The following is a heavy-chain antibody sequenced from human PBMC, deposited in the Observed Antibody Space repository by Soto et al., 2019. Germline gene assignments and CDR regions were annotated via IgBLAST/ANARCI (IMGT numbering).Heavy chain of an antibody. J-gene: IGHJ6*02. CDR3: ARVLYYGSGSYSPYGMDV. Sequence: QVQLVQPGAEVKKPGSSVKVSCKTSGVSFNNNGIGWVRQAPGHGLEWMGGVRPPFRTSNYARKFQARISFTADASTGTVNLALRRLTSEDTAQYYCARVLYYGSGSYSPYGMDVWGQGTTVTVSS. CDR1: GVSFNNNG. D-gene: IGHD3-10*01. V-gene: IGHV1-69*01. CDR2: VRPPFRTS.